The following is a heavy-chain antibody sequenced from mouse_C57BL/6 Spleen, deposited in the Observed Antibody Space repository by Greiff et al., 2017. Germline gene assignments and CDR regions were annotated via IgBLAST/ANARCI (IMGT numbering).Heavy chain of an antibody. Sequence: VQLKESGGDLVKPGGSLKLSCAASGFTFSSYGMSWVRQTPDKRLEWVATISSGGSYTYYPASVKGRFTISRDNAKNTLYLQMSSLKSEDTAMYYCARPPYDYDKGNYFDYWGQGTTLTVSS. J-gene: IGHJ2*01. V-gene: IGHV5-6*01. CDR2: ISSGGSYT. D-gene: IGHD2-4*01. CDR3: ARPPYDYDKGNYFDY. CDR1: GFTFSSYG.